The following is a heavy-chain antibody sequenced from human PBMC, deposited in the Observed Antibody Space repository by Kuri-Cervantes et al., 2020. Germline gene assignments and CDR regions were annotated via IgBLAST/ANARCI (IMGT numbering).Heavy chain of an antibody. D-gene: IGHD1-26*01. Sequence: SCTVSGGSISSGGYYWSWIRQHPGKGLEWIGEIYHSGSTNYNPSLKSRVTISVDKSKNQFSLKLSSVTAADTAVYYCASFSLIVGASGSGYWFDPWGQGTLVTVSS. CDR2: IYHSGST. CDR1: GGSISSGGYY. CDR3: ASFSLIVGASGSGYWFDP. V-gene: IGHV4-31*02. J-gene: IGHJ5*02.